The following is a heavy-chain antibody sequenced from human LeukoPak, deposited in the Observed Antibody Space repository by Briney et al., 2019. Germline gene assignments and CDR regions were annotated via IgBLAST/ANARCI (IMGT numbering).Heavy chain of an antibody. J-gene: IGHJ4*02. D-gene: IGHD3-10*01. Sequence: PGGSLRLSCEGAGFTFSSYAMNWVRQAPGKGLEWVCGIRGSGSETFYADSVKGRFIISRDNSINTLYLQMNSLRAEDTAVYYCARVWGSYGSGADYWGQGTLVTVSS. CDR3: ARVWGSYGSGADY. V-gene: IGHV3-23*01. CDR2: IRGSGSET. CDR1: GFTFSSYA.